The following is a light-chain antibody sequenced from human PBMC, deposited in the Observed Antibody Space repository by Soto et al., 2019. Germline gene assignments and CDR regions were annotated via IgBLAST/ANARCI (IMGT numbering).Light chain of an antibody. CDR3: QQYGNSPPYT. V-gene: IGKV3-20*01. CDR1: QSVSSSY. J-gene: IGKJ2*01. CDR2: DAS. Sequence: EIVLTQSPGTLSLSPGERATLSCRASQSVSSSYLAWYQQKPGQAPRLLIYDASSRATGIPDRFSGSGSGTDFTLTISRLEPEDVAVYYCQQYGNSPPYTFGQGTKLEIK.